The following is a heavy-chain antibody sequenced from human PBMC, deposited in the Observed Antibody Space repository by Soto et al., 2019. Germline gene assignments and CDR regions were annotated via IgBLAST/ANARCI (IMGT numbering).Heavy chain of an antibody. Sequence: VQLVQSGGGVVQPGGSLRLSCAATGFQFGSYAMHWVRQAPGRGLEWVAHISYDGSQTYYGDSVKGRLTIARDNSENTLYLEMNSLRLQDTAVYYCAREDVFGLVPIIPPDYWGQGVLVSVSS. CDR3: AREDVFGLVPIIPPDY. CDR1: GFQFGSYA. J-gene: IGHJ4*02. CDR2: ISYDGSQT. V-gene: IGHV3-30*04. D-gene: IGHD3-3*01.